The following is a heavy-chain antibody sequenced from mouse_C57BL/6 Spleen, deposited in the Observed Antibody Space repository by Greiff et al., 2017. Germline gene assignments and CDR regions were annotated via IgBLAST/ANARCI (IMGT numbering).Heavy chain of an antibody. J-gene: IGHJ2*01. CDR3: ARAYYITTVVAPYFDY. Sequence: EVHLVESGGGLVKPGGSLKLSCAASGFTFSDYGMHWVRQAPEKGLEWVAYISSGSSTIYYADTVKGRFTISRDNAKNTLFLQMTSLRSEDTAMYYCARAYYITTVVAPYFDYWGQGTTLTVSS. D-gene: IGHD1-1*01. CDR1: GFTFSDYG. V-gene: IGHV5-17*01. CDR2: ISSGSSTI.